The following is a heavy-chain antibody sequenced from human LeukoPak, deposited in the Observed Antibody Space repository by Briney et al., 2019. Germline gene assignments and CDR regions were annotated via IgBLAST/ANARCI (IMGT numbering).Heavy chain of an antibody. Sequence: SSETLSLTCTVSGGSISSYYWSWIRQPAGKGLEWIGRIYTSGSTNYNPSLKSRVTMSVDTSKNQFSLKLSSVTAADTAVYYCASLKVTSDAFDIWGQGTMVTVSS. CDR3: ASLKVTSDAFDI. CDR1: GGSISSYY. CDR2: IYTSGST. J-gene: IGHJ3*02. V-gene: IGHV4-4*07. D-gene: IGHD4-11*01.